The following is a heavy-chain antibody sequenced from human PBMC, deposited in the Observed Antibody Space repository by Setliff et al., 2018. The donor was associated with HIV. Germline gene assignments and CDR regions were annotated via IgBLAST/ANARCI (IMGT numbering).Heavy chain of an antibody. D-gene: IGHD2-21*01. CDR1: GYTFIHYD. V-gene: IGHV1-18*01. Sequence: WASVKVSCKASGYTFIHYDVSWVRRAPGQGLEWMGRINVNNGNTNYAQKFQGRVTMTTDTSTTTVYMELRSLRSDDTAVYYCARVVRGVIQSAKTFDYWGQGTLVTVSS. CDR3: ARVVRGVIQSAKTFDY. J-gene: IGHJ4*02. CDR2: INVNNGNT.